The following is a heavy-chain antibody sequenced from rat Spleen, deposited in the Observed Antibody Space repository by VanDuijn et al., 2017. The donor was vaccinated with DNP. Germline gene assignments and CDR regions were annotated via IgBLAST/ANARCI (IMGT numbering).Heavy chain of an antibody. J-gene: IGHJ2*01. CDR2: MRYNGDT. CDR3: TRDVPNYLDY. V-gene: IGHV2-63*01. CDR1: GFSLTSYH. Sequence: QVQLRESGPGLVQPSQTLSLACTVSGFSLTSYHVHWLRQPSGKGLEWMGRMRYNGDTSYNSALKSRLSISRDTSKSQVFLKMNSLQTEDTAIYFCTRDVPNYLDYWGQGIMVTVSS.